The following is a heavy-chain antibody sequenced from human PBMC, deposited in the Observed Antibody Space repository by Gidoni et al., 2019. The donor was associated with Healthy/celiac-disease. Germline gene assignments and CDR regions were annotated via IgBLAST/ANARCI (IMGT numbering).Heavy chain of an antibody. J-gene: IGHJ5*02. D-gene: IGHD2-8*01. V-gene: IGHV4-39*01. Sequence: QLQLQESGPGLGKTAETLSLTGPVSGGSISSSSYDWGWIRQPPGKGLEWIGRIYSSGSTYYTPSLKSRVTISVDTSKNQFSLKLSSVTAAYTAVYYCASQGPTIVLMVLLDVGWFDPWGQGTLVTVSS. CDR3: ASQGPTIVLMVLLDVGWFDP. CDR1: GGSISSSSYD. CDR2: IYSSGST.